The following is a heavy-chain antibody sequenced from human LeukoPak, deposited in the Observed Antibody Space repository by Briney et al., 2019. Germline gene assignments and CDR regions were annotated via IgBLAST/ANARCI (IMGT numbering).Heavy chain of an antibody. CDR2: ISASGDVT. V-gene: IGHV3-23*01. J-gene: IGHJ4*02. CDR1: RFSFSTYP. D-gene: IGHD2-2*01. Sequence: QTGGSLRLSCEASRFSFSTYPMGWVRRAPGKGLEWVSGISASGDVTFHADPLKGRFTISRDNSKNTLYLQMNSLRAEDTAVYYCAKDQYCTSTSCYVGYWGQGTLVTVSS. CDR3: AKDQYCTSTSCYVGY.